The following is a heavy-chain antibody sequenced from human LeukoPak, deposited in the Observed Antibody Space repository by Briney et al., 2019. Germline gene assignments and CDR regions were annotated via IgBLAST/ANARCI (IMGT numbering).Heavy chain of an antibody. D-gene: IGHD2-2*01. CDR1: GFTFSNAW. CDR2: IKSKTDGGTT. J-gene: IGHJ6*02. Sequence: PGGSPRLSCAASGFTFSNAWMSWVRQAPGKGLEWVGRIKSKTDGGTTDYAAPVKGRFTISRDDSKNTLYLQMNSLKTEDTAVYYCTTSGPAASYYYYYGMDVWGQGTTVTVSS. V-gene: IGHV3-15*01. CDR3: TTSGPAASYYYYYGMDV.